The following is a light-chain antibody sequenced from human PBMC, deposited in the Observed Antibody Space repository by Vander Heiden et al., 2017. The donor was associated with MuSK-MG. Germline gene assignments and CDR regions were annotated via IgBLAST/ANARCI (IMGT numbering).Light chain of an antibody. Sequence: QSALTQPASVSGSPGQSITISCTGTSSDVGGYNYVSWYQQHPGKAPKLMIYDVSNRPSGVSNRFSGSKSGNTASLTISGLQAEDEADYYCSSYTSSSTLLKGVFGGGTKLTVL. CDR2: DVS. V-gene: IGLV2-14*01. J-gene: IGLJ3*02. CDR3: SSYTSSSTLLKGV. CDR1: SSDVGGYNY.